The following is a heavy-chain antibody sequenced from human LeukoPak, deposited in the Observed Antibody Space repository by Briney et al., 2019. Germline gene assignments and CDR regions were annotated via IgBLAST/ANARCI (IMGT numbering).Heavy chain of an antibody. CDR1: GFSFSSYN. Sequence: GGSLRLSCAASGFSFSSYNMNWVRQAPGKVLEWVSSITTSSTYTFYAGSVKGRFTISRDNAKNSLYLQMNSLRVEDTAVYYCARDPYSGSYGDSYYYYMDVWGKGTTVTISS. D-gene: IGHD1-26*01. V-gene: IGHV3-21*01. J-gene: IGHJ6*03. CDR3: ARDPYSGSYGDSYYYYMDV. CDR2: ITTSSTYT.